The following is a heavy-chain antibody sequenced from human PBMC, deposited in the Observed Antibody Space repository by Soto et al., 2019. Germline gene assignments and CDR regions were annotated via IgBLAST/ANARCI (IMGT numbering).Heavy chain of an antibody. J-gene: IGHJ4*02. Sequence: PSETLSLTCSVSGASISAYYWSWIRRPPGKGLEWVGYISGNGSTNYNSSLKSRVIISLDTSKNQFSLQLSSVTAADTALYYCAKMRGNYFDYWGQGTLVTVSS. CDR2: ISGNGST. CDR1: GASISAYY. V-gene: IGHV4-59*01. CDR3: AKMRGNYFDY.